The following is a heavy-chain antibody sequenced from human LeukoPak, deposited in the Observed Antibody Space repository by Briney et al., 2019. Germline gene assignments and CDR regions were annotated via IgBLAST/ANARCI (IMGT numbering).Heavy chain of an antibody. CDR3: VREWWLPRGFDY. CDR2: ISYDGSNK. J-gene: IGHJ4*02. D-gene: IGHD5-12*01. CDR1: GFTFSSYA. Sequence: GGSLRLSCAASGFTFSSYAMHWVRQAPGKGLEWVAVISYDGSNKYYADSVKGRFTISRDNSKNTLYLQMNSLRAEDTAVYYCVREWWLPRGFDYWGQGTLVTVSS. V-gene: IGHV3-30*04.